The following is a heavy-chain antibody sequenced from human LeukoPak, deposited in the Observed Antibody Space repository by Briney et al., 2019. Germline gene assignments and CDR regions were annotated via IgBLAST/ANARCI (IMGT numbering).Heavy chain of an antibody. Sequence: SETLSLTCAVSGGSISSGGYSWSWIRQPPGKGLEWIGYIYYSGSTYYNPSLKSRVTISVDTSKNQFSLKLSSVTAADTAVYYCARVPIAAAEYYFDYWGQGTLVTVSS. CDR2: IYYSGST. CDR3: ARVPIAAAEYYFDY. CDR1: GGSISSGGYS. J-gene: IGHJ4*02. D-gene: IGHD6-13*01. V-gene: IGHV4-30-2*05.